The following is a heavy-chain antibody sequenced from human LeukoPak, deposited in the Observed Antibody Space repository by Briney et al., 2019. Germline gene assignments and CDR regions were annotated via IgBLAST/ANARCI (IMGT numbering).Heavy chain of an antibody. Sequence: HPGRSLRLSCAASGFTFSSYGMHWVRQAPGKGLEWVAVIWYDGSNKYYADSVKGRFTISRDNSKNTLYLQMNSLRAEDTAVYYCAKLPREYCSSTSCPNWFDTWGQGTLVTVSS. V-gene: IGHV3-33*06. D-gene: IGHD2-2*01. CDR3: AKLPREYCSSTSCPNWFDT. J-gene: IGHJ5*02. CDR1: GFTFSSYG. CDR2: IWYDGSNK.